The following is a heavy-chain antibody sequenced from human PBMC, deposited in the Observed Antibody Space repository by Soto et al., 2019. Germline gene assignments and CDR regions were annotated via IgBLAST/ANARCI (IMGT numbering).Heavy chain of an antibody. CDR3: ICRIAVAGTYYFDY. J-gene: IGHJ4*02. D-gene: IGHD6-19*01. CDR1: GFTLSHAW. Sequence: PGGSLRLSCVASGFTLSHAWMDWVRQAPGKGLEWVGRIKSISDGETTNYAASVAGRFTISRDDSKNTLFLHVNSLKTEDTGVYYCICRIAVAGTYYFDYWGKGTLVTVSS. CDR2: IKSISDGETT. V-gene: IGHV3-15*07.